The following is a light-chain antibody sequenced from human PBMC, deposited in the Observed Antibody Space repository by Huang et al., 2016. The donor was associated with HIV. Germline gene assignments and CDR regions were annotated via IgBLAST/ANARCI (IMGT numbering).Light chain of an antibody. CDR2: LGS. CDR3: MQALQTPS. Sequence: DIVMTQSPLSLPVTPGEPASISCRSSQSLLHGTGYNYLEWYVQKAGQPPQLLIYLGSNRASGVPGRFSASGSGTDFTLKISRVEAEDVGVYYCMQALQTPSFGQGTRLEIK. J-gene: IGKJ2*03. V-gene: IGKV2-28*01. CDR1: QSLLHGTGYNY.